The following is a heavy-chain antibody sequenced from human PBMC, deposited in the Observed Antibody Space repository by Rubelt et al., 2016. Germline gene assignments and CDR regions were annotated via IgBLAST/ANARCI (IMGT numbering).Heavy chain of an antibody. V-gene: IGHV4-34*01. CDR1: GGSFSGYY. Sequence: QVQLQQWGAGLLKPSETLSLSCAVYGGSFSGYYWTWIRQPPGKGLEWIGEVNHSGGTNLTPSLKSRVTLSVDTSKNQFSLILESVTAADTAGYYCARHAPELGGLENGLFDIWGEGTVVTVSS. D-gene: IGHD1-14*01. CDR2: VNHSGGT. J-gene: IGHJ3*02. CDR3: ARHAPELGGLENGLFDI.